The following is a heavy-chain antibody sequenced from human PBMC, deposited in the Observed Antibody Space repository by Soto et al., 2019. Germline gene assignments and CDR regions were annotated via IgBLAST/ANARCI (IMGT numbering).Heavy chain of an antibody. D-gene: IGHD2-15*01. J-gene: IGHJ5*02. CDR1: GGAISSYY. CDR2: SDCSGST. V-gene: IGHV4-59*08. Sequence: PSETLCLTGTVAGGAISSYYWSWIRQPPGKGLEWSGYSDCSGSTNYDPSLKSRVTISVDTSKNQFSLKLSSVTAADTAVYYCARRRLPKYNWFDPWGQGTLVTVSS. CDR3: ARRRLPKYNWFDP.